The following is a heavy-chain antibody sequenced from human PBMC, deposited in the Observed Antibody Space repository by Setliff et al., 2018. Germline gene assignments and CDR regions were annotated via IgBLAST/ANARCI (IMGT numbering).Heavy chain of an antibody. CDR1: GDSISGDY. J-gene: IGHJ4*02. CDR3: ARSLSSGSYWNPRPFYSDS. Sequence: LSLTCTVSGDSISGDYWSWIRQPPGKGLEWMGHIDPSGNTNYHPSLRSRVTISRDTSKNQFSLKLTSVTAADTAVYFCARSLSSGSYWNPRPFYSDSWGQGTLVTVSS. D-gene: IGHD3-10*01. CDR2: IDPSGNT. V-gene: IGHV4-4*08.